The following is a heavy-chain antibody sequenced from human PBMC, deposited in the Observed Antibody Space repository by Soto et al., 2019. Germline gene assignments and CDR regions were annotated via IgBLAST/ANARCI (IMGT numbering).Heavy chain of an antibody. D-gene: IGHD3-22*01. Sequence: GESLKISCKGSGYSFAGYWITWVRQKPGKGLEWMGRIDPSDSQTYYSPSFRGHVTISVTKSITTVFLQWSSLKASDTAMYYCARQIYDSDTGPNFQYYFDSWGQGTPVTVSS. CDR2: IDPSDSQT. CDR1: GYSFAGYW. J-gene: IGHJ4*02. V-gene: IGHV5-10-1*01. CDR3: ARQIYDSDTGPNFQYYFDS.